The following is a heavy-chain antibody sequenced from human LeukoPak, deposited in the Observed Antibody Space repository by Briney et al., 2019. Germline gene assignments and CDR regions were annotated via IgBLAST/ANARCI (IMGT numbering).Heavy chain of an antibody. CDR1: GFTFSSYG. V-gene: IGHV3-30*18. CDR3: AKVDTAMVVDY. J-gene: IGHJ4*02. D-gene: IGHD5-18*01. Sequence: GRSLRLSCAASGFTFSSYGMHWVRQAPGKGLEWVAVISYDGSNKYYADSVKGRFTISRDNSKNTLYLQMYSLRAEDTAVYYCAKVDTAMVVDYWGQGTLVTVSS. CDR2: ISYDGSNK.